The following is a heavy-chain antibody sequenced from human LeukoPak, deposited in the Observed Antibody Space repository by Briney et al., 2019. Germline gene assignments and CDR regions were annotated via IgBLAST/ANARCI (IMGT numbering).Heavy chain of an antibody. V-gene: IGHV3-33*01. Sequence: GGSLRLSCAASGFTFSSYGMHWVRQAPGKGLEWVAVIWYDGSNKYYADSVKGRFTISRDNSKNTLYLQMNSLRAEDTAVYYCAREGAAGWFDPWGQGTLVTVSP. J-gene: IGHJ5*02. CDR3: AREGAAGWFDP. D-gene: IGHD6-13*01. CDR2: IWYDGSNK. CDR1: GFTFSSYG.